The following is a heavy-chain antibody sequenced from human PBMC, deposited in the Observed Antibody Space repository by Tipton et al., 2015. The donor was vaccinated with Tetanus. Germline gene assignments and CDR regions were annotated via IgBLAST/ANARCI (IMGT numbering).Heavy chain of an antibody. J-gene: IGHJ5*02. V-gene: IGHV4-39*01. CDR1: GDYISDKKYY. Sequence: TLSLTCTVSGDYISDKKYYWGWIRQPPGKGLEWIASIYFEGSTYYSPSLRSRVTIAVDTAQNLFSLRLTSVTATDTAVYYCARHLYGYWFDPWGQGALVTVSS. CDR2: IYFEGST. D-gene: IGHD4-17*01. CDR3: ARHLYGYWFDP.